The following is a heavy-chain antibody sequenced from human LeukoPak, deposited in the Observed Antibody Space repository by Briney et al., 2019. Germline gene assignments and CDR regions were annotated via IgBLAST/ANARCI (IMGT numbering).Heavy chain of an antibody. CDR1: SYTFTSYG. J-gene: IGHJ4*02. Sequence: GASVKVSCKASSYTFTSYGISWVRQAPGQGLEWMGWISGYNGNTNYAQKLQGRVTMTTDTSTRTAYMELSSLRSDDTAVYYCAGDPSANLGYWGQGTLVTVSS. CDR3: AGDPSANLGY. D-gene: IGHD2-15*01. CDR2: ISGYNGNT. V-gene: IGHV1-18*01.